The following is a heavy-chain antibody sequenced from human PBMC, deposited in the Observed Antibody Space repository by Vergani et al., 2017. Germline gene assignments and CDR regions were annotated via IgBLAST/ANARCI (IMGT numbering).Heavy chain of an antibody. J-gene: IGHJ4*02. Sequence: QVQLVESGGGVVKPGGSLRLYCAASGFTFSSYGMHWVRQAPGKGLEWVAFIRYDGSNKYYADSVKGRFTISRDNSKNTLYLQMNSLRAEDTAVYYCARAIVVVVAACDYWGQGTLVTVSS. D-gene: IGHD2-15*01. CDR3: ARAIVVVVAACDY. CDR2: IRYDGSNK. CDR1: GFTFSSYG. V-gene: IGHV3-30*02.